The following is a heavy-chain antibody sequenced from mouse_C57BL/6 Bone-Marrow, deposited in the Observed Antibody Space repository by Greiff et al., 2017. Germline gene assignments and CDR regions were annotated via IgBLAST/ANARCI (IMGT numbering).Heavy chain of an antibody. Sequence: QVQLKQSGPGLVAPSQSLSITCTVSGFSLTSYGVHWVRQPPGKGLEWLVVIWSDGSTTYNSALKSRLSISKDNSKSQVFLKMNSLQTDDTAMYYCARHKFTTVVARSYAMDYWGQGTSVTVSS. J-gene: IGHJ4*01. CDR3: ARHKFTTVVARSYAMDY. CDR1: GFSLTSYG. D-gene: IGHD1-1*01. CDR2: IWSDGST. V-gene: IGHV2-6-1*01.